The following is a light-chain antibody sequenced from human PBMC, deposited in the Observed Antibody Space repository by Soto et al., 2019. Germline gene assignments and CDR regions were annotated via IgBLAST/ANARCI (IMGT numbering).Light chain of an antibody. J-gene: IGLJ1*01. CDR1: SSNIGSTT. Sequence: QSVLTQPPSASGTPGQRVTISCSGSSSNIGSTTVNWYQQLPGTAPKLLIYSNNQRPSGVPDRFSGSKSGTSASLAISGLQSEDEGDYYCAAWDDSLNGYVFGTGTQLTVL. CDR3: AAWDDSLNGYV. CDR2: SNN. V-gene: IGLV1-44*01.